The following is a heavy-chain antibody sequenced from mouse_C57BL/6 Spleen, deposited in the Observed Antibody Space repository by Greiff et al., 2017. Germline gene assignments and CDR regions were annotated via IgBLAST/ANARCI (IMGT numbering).Heavy chain of an antibody. V-gene: IGHV5-17*01. CDR1: GFTFSDYG. Sequence: EVKLMESGGGLVKPGGSLKLSCAASGFTFSDYGMHWVRQAPEKGLEWVAYISSGSSTIYYADTVKGRFTISRDNAKNTLFLQMTSLRSEDTAMYYCARNYEGDYYAMDYWGQGTSVTVSS. CDR3: ARNYEGDYYAMDY. CDR2: ISSGSSTI. J-gene: IGHJ4*01. D-gene: IGHD2-1*01.